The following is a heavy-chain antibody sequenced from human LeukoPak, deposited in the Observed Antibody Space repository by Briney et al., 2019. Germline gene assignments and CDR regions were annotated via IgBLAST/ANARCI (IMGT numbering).Heavy chain of an antibody. J-gene: IGHJ4*02. CDR1: GGTFSSYA. D-gene: IGHD5-24*01. V-gene: IGHV1-69*01. CDR3: ARESDVEMATISLDY. Sequence: GSLVKVSCKASGGTFSSYAISRVRQAPGQGLEWMGGIIPIFGTANYAQKFQGRVTITADESTSTAYMELSSLRSEDTAVYYCARESDVEMATISLDYWGQGTLVTVSS. CDR2: IIPIFGTA.